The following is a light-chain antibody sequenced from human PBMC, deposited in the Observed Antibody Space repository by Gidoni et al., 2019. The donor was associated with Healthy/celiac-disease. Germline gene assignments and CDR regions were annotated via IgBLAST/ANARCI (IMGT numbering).Light chain of an antibody. CDR2: GAS. CDR3: QQYNNWPPYP. V-gene: IGKV3-15*01. J-gene: IGKJ2*01. CDR1: QSVSSN. Sequence: EIVMTQSPATLSVSPGERATLSCRASQSVSSNLAWYQQKPGQAPRLLIYGASTRATGIPARFSGSVSGTEFTLTICSRQSEDFAVYYCQQYNNWPPYPFGQGTKLEIK.